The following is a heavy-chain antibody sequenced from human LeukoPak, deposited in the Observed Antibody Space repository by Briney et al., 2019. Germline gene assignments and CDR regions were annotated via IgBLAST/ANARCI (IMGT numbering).Heavy chain of an antibody. V-gene: IGHV3-53*01. CDR1: GLTLSSNY. CDR3: ARVQPAARGYFVY. CDR2: IYSGGST. Sequence: PGGSLRLSCAASGLTLSSNYMSWFRQAPGKGLEWVSVIYSGGSTYYADSVKGRFTISRDNSKNTLYLQMNSLRAEDTAVYYCARVQPAARGYFVYWGQGTLVTVSS. J-gene: IGHJ4*02. D-gene: IGHD2-2*01.